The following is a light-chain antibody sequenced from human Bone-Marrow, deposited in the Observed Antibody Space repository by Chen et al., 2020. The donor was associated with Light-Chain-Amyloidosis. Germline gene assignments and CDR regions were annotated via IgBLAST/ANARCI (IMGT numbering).Light chain of an antibody. J-gene: IGLJ3*02. Sequence: SALTQPASVSVSPGQSITVSCTGASSAVSWYQQHPGKAPKLVIYDVINRPSGVSSRFSGSKSGNTASLTISGLQAEDEADYFCSSSATSNTWVFGGGSKLTVL. V-gene: IGLV2-14*03. CDR1: SSAV. CDR2: DVI. CDR3: SSSATSNTWV.